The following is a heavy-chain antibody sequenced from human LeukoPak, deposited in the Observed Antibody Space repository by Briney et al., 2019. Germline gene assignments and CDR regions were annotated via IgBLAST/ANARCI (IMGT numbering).Heavy chain of an antibody. CDR3: ARDFQASYYDSSGAFDI. CDR1: GFTFSSYG. J-gene: IGHJ3*02. D-gene: IGHD3-22*01. V-gene: IGHV3-30*02. Sequence: PGGSLRLSCAASGFTFSSYGMHWVRQAPGKGLEWVAFIRYDGSNKYYADSVKGRFTISRDNSKNTLYLQMNSLRAEDTAVYYCARDFQASYYDSSGAFDIWGQGTMVTVSS. CDR2: IRYDGSNK.